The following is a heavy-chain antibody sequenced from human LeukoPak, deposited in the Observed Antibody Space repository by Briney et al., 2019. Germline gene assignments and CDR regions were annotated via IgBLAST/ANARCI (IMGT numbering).Heavy chain of an antibody. CDR3: ARDKLGSGYSSDFDC. CDR2: IYTGGTT. Sequence: PGGSLRLSCAASGFSVISNYMNWVRQAPGMGLEWVSAIYTGGTTYYAYSVKGRFTISRDNSKNTLYLQMNSLRAEDSAVYFCARDKLGSGYSSDFDCWGQGTLVTVSS. D-gene: IGHD6-19*01. J-gene: IGHJ4*02. CDR1: GFSVISNY. V-gene: IGHV3-66*02.